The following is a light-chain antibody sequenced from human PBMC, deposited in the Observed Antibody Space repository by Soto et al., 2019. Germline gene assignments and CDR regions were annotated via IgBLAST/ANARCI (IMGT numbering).Light chain of an antibody. CDR3: SSYTTSSTRV. J-gene: IGLJ1*01. V-gene: IGLV2-14*03. Sequence: QSVRTHPAYVSGSPGQSITISCTGTSSDVGAYDYVSWYQQHPDKAPKLMIYEVSYRPSGVSNRFSGSKSVNTATLTISGLQAEDEADYYCSSYTTSSTRVFRTGTKVTVL. CDR1: SSDVGAYDY. CDR2: EVS.